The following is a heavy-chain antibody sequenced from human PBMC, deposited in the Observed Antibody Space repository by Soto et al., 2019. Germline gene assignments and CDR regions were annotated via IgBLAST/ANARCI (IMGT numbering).Heavy chain of an antibody. CDR3: ARVSVATKLNTYYYYGMDV. CDR1: GYTLTSYG. CDR2: ISAYNGNT. Sequence: ASVKVSCKASGYTLTSYGISWVRQAPGQGLEWMGWISAYNGNTNYAQKLQGRVTMTTDTSTSTAYMELRSLRSDDTAVYYCARVSVATKLNTYYYYGMDVWGQGTTVTVSS. D-gene: IGHD2-15*01. J-gene: IGHJ6*02. V-gene: IGHV1-18*01.